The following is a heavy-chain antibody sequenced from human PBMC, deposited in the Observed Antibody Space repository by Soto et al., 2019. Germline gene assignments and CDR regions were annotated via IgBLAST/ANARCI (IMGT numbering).Heavy chain of an antibody. J-gene: IGHJ5*02. CDR1: GGSVSSGSYY. V-gene: IGHV4-61*01. CDR3: ARDNAGIAVAGTRWFDP. D-gene: IGHD6-19*01. Sequence: QVQLQESGPGLVKPSETLSLTCTVSGGSVSSGSYYWSWIRQPPGKGLEWIGYIYYSWSTNYNPSLKSRVTISVDTSKNQFSLKLSSVTAADTAVYYCARDNAGIAVAGTRWFDPWGQGTLVTVSS. CDR2: IYYSWST.